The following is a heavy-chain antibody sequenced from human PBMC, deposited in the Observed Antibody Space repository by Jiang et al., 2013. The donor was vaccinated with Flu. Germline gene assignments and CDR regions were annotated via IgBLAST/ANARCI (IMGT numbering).Heavy chain of an antibody. Sequence: KASGGTFSSYAISWVRQAPGQGLEWMGRIIPILGIANYAQKFQGRVTITADKSTSTAYMELSSLRSEDTAVYYCARSLEMATIYGHDAFDIWGQGTMVTVSS. D-gene: IGHD5-24*01. V-gene: IGHV1-69*04. CDR2: IIPILGIA. CDR3: ARSLEMATIYGHDAFDI. J-gene: IGHJ3*02. CDR1: GGTFSSYA.